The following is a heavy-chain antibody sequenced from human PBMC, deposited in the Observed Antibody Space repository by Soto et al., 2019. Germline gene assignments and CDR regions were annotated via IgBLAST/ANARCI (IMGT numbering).Heavy chain of an antibody. CDR3: AGVIYGSGSYYFDY. CDR1: GFTVSSNY. J-gene: IGHJ4*02. D-gene: IGHD3-10*01. Sequence: GGSLRLSCAASGFTVSSNYMSWVRQAPGKGLEWVSVIYSGGSTYYADSVKGRFTIPRDNSKNTLYLQMNSLRAEDTAVYYCAGVIYGSGSYYFDYWGQGTLVTVSS. V-gene: IGHV3-53*01. CDR2: IYSGGST.